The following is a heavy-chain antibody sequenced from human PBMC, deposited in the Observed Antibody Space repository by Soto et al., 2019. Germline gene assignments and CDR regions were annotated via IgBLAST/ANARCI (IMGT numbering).Heavy chain of an antibody. D-gene: IGHD4-4*01. J-gene: IGHJ6*02. CDR2: IKQDGSEK. CDR3: ARAQTTVKDHGMDV. V-gene: IGHV3-7*01. CDR1: GFTFSSYW. Sequence: PGGSLRLSCAASGFTFSSYWMSWVRQAPGKGLEWVANIKQDGSEKYYVDSVKGRFTISRDNAKNSLYLQMNSLRAEDTAVYYCARAQTTVKDHGMDVWGQGTTVTVSS.